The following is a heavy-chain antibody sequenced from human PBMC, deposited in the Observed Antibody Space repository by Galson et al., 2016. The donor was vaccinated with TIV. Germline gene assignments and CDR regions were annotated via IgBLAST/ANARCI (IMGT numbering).Heavy chain of an antibody. CDR1: GGTFSNFV. D-gene: IGHD4-17*01. J-gene: IGHJ6*02. CDR3: IREGSTVTMHHYFGMDV. CDR2: INPIFGTA. V-gene: IGHV1-69*06. Sequence: SVKVSCKASGGTFSNFVISWVRQAPGQGLEWMGSINPIFGTANYAQKFQDRVTITADTSTSTIYMELSSLRSEDTAVYYCIREGSTVTMHHYFGMDVWGQGTSVTVSS.